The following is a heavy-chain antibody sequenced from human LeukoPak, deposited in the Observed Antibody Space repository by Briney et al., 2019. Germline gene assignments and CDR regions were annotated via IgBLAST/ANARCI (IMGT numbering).Heavy chain of an antibody. CDR3: ACTAYYYYYLDV. V-gene: IGHV3-23*01. Sequence: GGSLRLSCAASGFTFSSHAMSWVRQAAGEGLEWVSAVSASGDNTYYADSVKGRFTISRDNSKNTLYLHMSSLRAEDTDVYYCACTAYYYYYLDVWGKGTTVTVSS. CDR2: VSASGDNT. D-gene: IGHD5-18*01. J-gene: IGHJ6*03. CDR1: GFTFSSHA.